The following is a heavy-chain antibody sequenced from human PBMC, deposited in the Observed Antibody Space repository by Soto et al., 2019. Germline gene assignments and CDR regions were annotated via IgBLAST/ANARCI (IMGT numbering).Heavy chain of an antibody. CDR1: GFTISSSV. Sequence: EVQLVESGGGLVQPGGSLRLSCAASGFTISSSVMSWVRQAPGKGLEWVSDIGSRSSAIFYADSVKGRFSISRDNAKNSLYLQMNSLRAEDTAVYYCARFFGEYSYGQRYLGDWGQGTLVSVSS. D-gene: IGHD6-6*01. J-gene: IGHJ4*02. CDR2: IGSRSSAI. V-gene: IGHV3-48*03. CDR3: ARFFGEYSYGQRYLGD.